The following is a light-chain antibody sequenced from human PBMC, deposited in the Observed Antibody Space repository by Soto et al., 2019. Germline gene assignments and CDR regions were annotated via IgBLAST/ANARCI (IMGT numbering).Light chain of an antibody. CDR2: EVS. J-gene: IGLJ3*02. Sequence: QSALTQPASVSGSPGQSITISCTGTSSDVGGYNYVSWYQHHPGKAPKLMIYEVSNRPSGVSIRFSGSKSGNTASLTISGLQAEDEADYYCSSYTSSSTWVFGGGTKVTVL. CDR3: SSYTSSSTWV. V-gene: IGLV2-14*01. CDR1: SSDVGGYNY.